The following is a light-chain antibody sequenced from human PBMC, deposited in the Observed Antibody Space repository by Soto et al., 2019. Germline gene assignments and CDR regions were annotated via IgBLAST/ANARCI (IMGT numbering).Light chain of an antibody. J-gene: IGKJ5*01. CDR1: QSVSSY. CDR2: GAS. V-gene: IGKV3-15*01. CDR3: QQCSDWPVIT. Sequence: EVVMTQSPATLSVSPGERATLSCRASQSVSSYFAWSQQKPGQAPRLLIYGASTRATGIPARFSGSGSVTECTLTINSLQSADFAVYYCQQCSDWPVITFGQGTRLEIK.